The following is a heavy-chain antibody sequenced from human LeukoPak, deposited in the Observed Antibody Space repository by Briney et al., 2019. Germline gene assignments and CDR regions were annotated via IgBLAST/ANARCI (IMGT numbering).Heavy chain of an antibody. D-gene: IGHD3-10*01. J-gene: IGHJ4*02. CDR2: MYDSGST. CDR3: ARNSYGFFDY. CDR1: GGSISSHY. V-gene: IGHV4-59*11. Sequence: SETLSLTYTVSGGSISSHYWSWIRQPPGKGLEWIGYMYDSGSTKYNPSLKSRVTISVDMSRNQFSLKLSSVTAADTAVYYCARNSYGFFDYWGQGTLVTVSS.